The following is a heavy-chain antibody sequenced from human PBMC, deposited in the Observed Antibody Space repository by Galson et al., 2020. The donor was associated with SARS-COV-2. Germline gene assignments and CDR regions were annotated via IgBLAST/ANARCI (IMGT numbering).Heavy chain of an antibody. CDR2: INHSGRT. CDR3: ARGPQVDCSGGSCHHYYYYGMDV. J-gene: IGHJ6*02. Sequence: SQASETLSLTCAVYGGSFSGYYWSWIRQPPGKGLEGIGEINHSGRTNYNPSPKIQVTKPVNPSKNQFSLKLSPGTAADTAVYYCARGPQVDCSGGSCHHYYYYGMDVWGQGTTVTVSS. V-gene: IGHV4-34*01. CDR1: GGSFSGYY. D-gene: IGHD2-15*01.